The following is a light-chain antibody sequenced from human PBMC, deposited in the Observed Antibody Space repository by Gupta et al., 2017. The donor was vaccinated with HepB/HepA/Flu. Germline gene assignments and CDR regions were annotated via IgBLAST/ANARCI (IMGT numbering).Light chain of an antibody. Sequence: EIVMTQPPATLSLSPGQGATLSCRASQSVSSNLAWYQQKPGQAPRLLIYGASTRATGIPARFSGFGSGTEFTLTISSLQSEDFAVYYCQQYDKWPPVTFGGGTKVEIK. J-gene: IGKJ4*01. CDR1: QSVSSN. V-gene: IGKV3-15*01. CDR3: QQYDKWPPVT. CDR2: GAS.